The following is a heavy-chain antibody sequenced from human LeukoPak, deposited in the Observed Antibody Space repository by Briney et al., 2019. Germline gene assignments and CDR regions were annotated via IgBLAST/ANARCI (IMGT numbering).Heavy chain of an antibody. J-gene: IGHJ3*02. D-gene: IGHD3-3*01. CDR2: INPNSGGT. Sequence: ASVKVSCKASGYTFTGYYIHWVRQAPGQGLEWMGWINPNSGGTYYAQNCQGRVTMIRDTSISTVYMELSRLRSDDTAVYYCARAVDYDFWSGYYRHDAFDIWGQGTMVTVSS. CDR3: ARAVDYDFWSGYYRHDAFDI. V-gene: IGHV1-2*02. CDR1: GYTFTGYY.